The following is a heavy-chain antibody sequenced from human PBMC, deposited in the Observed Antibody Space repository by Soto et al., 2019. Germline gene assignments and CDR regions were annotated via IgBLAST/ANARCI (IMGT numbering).Heavy chain of an antibody. CDR1: GFTFSSYS. J-gene: IGHJ6*03. D-gene: IGHD2-2*01. V-gene: IGHV3-48*01. CDR2: ISSSSSTI. CDR3: ARENIVVVPAARDYYYYYMDV. Sequence: PGGSLRLSCAASGFTFSSYSMNWVRQAPGKGLEWVSYISSSSSTIYYADSVKGRFTISRDNAKNSLYLQMNSLRAEDTAVYYCARENIVVVPAARDYYYYYMDVWGKGTTVTVSS.